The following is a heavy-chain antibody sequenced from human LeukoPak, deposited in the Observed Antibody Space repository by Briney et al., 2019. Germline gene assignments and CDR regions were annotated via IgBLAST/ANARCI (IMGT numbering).Heavy chain of an antibody. J-gene: IGHJ4*02. CDR2: IYYSGST. Sequence: SETLSLTCTVSGGSISSSSYYWGWLRQPPGKGLEWIGSIYYSGSTYYNPSLKSRVTISVDTSKNQFSLKLSSVTAADTAVYYCARPSSSWGDDYWGQGTLVTVSS. CDR3: ARPSSSWGDDY. D-gene: IGHD3-16*01. V-gene: IGHV4-39*01. CDR1: GGSISSSSYY.